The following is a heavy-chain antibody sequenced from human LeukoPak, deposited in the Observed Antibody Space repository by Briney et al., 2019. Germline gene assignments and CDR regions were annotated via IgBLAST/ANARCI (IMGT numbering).Heavy chain of an antibody. CDR2: VSDTGST. J-gene: IGHJ4*01. V-gene: IGHV4-59*01. CDR3: ARTTTTFDD. CDR1: GGSINNY. D-gene: IGHD4-11*01. Sequence: SETLSRTCTVSGGSINNYWSWIRQPPGKGLEWIGYVSDTGSTNYNPALKSRVTISVDTSKNQFYLKLTSVTAADTTVHYCARTTTTFDDWGHGTLVTVSS.